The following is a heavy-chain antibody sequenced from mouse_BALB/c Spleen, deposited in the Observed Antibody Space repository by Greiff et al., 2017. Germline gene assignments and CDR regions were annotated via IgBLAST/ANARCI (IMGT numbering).Heavy chain of an antibody. CDR2: ISSGGSYT. D-gene: IGHD2-1*01. J-gene: IGHJ3*01. CDR3: ARDDGNYVAWFAY. CDR1: GFTFSSYA. V-gene: IGHV5-9-4*01. Sequence: EVHLVESGGGLVKPGGSLKLSCAASGFTFSSYAMSWVRQSPEKRLEWVAEISSGGSYTYYPDTVTGRFTISRDNAKNTLYLEMSSLRSEDTAMYYCARDDGNYVAWFAYWGQGTLVTVSA.